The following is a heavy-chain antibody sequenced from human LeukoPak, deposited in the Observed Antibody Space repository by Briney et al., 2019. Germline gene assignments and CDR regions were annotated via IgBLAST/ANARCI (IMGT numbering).Heavy chain of an antibody. CDR1: GGSFSGYY. CDR2: INHSGST. V-gene: IGHV4-34*01. J-gene: IGHJ4*02. Sequence: SETLSLTWAVYGGSFSGYYWSWIRQPPGKGLEWIGEINHSGSTNYNPSLKSRVTLSVDTSKNQFSLKLSSVTAADTAVYYCARGEDYQLLGRNFDYWGQGTLVTVSS. D-gene: IGHD2-2*01. CDR3: ARGEDYQLLGRNFDY.